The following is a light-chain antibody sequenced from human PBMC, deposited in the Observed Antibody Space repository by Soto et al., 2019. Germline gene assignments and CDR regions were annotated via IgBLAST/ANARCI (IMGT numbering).Light chain of an antibody. CDR1: SSDVGAYHF. J-gene: IGLJ3*02. V-gene: IGLV2-14*01. CDR3: SSYTSSSTLV. CDR2: EVS. Sequence: QSALTQPASVSGSPGPSITISCTGTSSDVGAYHFVSWYQQHPGKAPKLMIYEVSSRPSGISYRFSGSKSGHTASLTISGLQAEDEADYYCSSYTSSSTLVFGGGTKVTVL.